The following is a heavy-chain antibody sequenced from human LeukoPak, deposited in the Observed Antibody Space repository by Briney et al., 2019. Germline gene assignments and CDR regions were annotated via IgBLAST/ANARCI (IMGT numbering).Heavy chain of an antibody. CDR2: ISAYNGNT. V-gene: IGHV1-18*01. D-gene: IGHD3-3*01. J-gene: IGHJ1*01. CDR1: GYTFTSYG. CDR3: ARDSHLTHLEWGGLFQH. Sequence: ASVKVSCKASGYTFTSYGISWVRQAPGQGLEWMGWISAYNGNTNYAQKLQGRVTMTTDTSTSTAYMELRSLRSDDTAVYYCARDSHLTHLEWGGLFQHWGQGTLVTVSS.